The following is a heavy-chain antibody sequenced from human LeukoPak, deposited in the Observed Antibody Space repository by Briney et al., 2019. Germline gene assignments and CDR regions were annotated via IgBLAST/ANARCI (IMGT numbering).Heavy chain of an antibody. D-gene: IGHD6-6*01. Sequence: SVKVSCKASGGTFSSYTISWVRQAPGQGLEWMGRIIPILGIANYAQKFQGRVTITADKSTSTAYMELSSLRSENTAVYYCAGSRGHLAARPWNYWGQGTLVTVSS. J-gene: IGHJ4*02. V-gene: IGHV1-69*02. CDR3: AGSRGHLAARPWNY. CDR1: GGTFSSYT. CDR2: IIPILGIA.